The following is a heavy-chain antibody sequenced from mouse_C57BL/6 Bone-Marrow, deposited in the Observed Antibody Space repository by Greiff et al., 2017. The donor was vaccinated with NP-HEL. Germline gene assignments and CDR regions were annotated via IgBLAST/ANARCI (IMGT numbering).Heavy chain of an antibody. V-gene: IGHV7-1*01. Sequence: EVQVVESGGGLVQPGRSLRLSCATSGFTFSDFYMEWVRQAPGKGLEWIAASRNKANDNTTEYSASVKGRFIVSRDTSHSILYLQMHALRADDTSIYDCARDVYYGNYPFAYWGQGTLVTVSA. J-gene: IGHJ3*01. CDR2: SRNKANDNTT. CDR1: GFTFSDFY. CDR3: ARDVYYGNYPFAY. D-gene: IGHD2-1*01.